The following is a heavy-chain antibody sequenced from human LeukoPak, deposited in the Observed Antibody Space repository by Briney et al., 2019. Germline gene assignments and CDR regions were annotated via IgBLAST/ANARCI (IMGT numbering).Heavy chain of an antibody. V-gene: IGHV3-74*01. CDR3: ARETGDQLDL. CDR2: INSDGDIT. CDR1: GFTFRDYW. J-gene: IGHJ4*02. Sequence: PGGSLILSCAASGFTFRDYWMHWVRQAPGKGLVWVSRINSDGDITNYADSVKGRFTISRDNAKDTLYLQMNSPRAEDTAVYYCARETGDQLDLWGQGTLVTVSS.